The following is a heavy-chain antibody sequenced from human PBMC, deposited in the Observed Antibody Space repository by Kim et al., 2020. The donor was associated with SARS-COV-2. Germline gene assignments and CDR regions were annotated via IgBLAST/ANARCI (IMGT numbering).Heavy chain of an antibody. Sequence: GGSLRLSCAASGFTFSSYGMHWVRQAPGKGLEWVAVVSYDGRNKYYADSVKGRFTISRDNSKNTLYLQMNSLRAEDTAVYYCAKDVRTEAAGMDLWGQGTTVTVSS. CDR1: GFTFSSYG. CDR2: VSYDGRNK. V-gene: IGHV3-30*18. D-gene: IGHD6-13*01. CDR3: AKDVRTEAAGMDL. J-gene: IGHJ6*02.